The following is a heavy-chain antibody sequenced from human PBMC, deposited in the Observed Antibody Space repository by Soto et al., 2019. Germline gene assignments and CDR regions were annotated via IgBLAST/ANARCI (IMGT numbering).Heavy chain of an antibody. CDR1: GGSFSDNY. J-gene: IGHJ5*02. V-gene: IGHV4-34*01. CDR2: INHSGST. D-gene: IGHD3-16*01. Sequence: QVQVRQWGAGLLKPSETLSLTCAVYGGSFSDNYWSWIRQPPGKGLEWLGEINHSGSTNHNPSLKSRVTILADTSKKQFSLKLSSVTAADMAVYYCARAVAPYLGTWFDPWGQGTLVIVSS. CDR3: ARAVAPYLGTWFDP.